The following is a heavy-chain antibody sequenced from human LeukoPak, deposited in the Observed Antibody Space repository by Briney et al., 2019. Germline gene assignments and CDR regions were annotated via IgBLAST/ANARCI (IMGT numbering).Heavy chain of an antibody. V-gene: IGHV4-34*01. CDR1: GGSFSGYY. Sequence: SETLSLTCAVYGGSFSGYYWSWIRQPPGKGLEWIGEINHSGSTNYNPSLKSRVTISVDTSKNQFSLKLSSVTAADTAVYYCAREEEIFGPNNWFDPWGQGTLVTVSS. CDR2: INHSGST. D-gene: IGHD3/OR15-3a*01. J-gene: IGHJ5*02. CDR3: AREEEIFGPNNWFDP.